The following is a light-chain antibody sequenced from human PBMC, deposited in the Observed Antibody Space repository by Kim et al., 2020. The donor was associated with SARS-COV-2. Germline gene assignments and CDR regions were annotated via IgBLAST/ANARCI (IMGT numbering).Light chain of an antibody. Sequence: ASVGDSVAITCRARQSISSYLNWYQQKPGKAPKLLIYAASSLQSGVPSRFSGSGSGTDFTLTISSLEPDDFATYYCQQSYSTPPTFGQGTKVDIK. V-gene: IGKV1-39*01. CDR3: QQSYSTPPT. CDR1: QSISSY. J-gene: IGKJ1*01. CDR2: AAS.